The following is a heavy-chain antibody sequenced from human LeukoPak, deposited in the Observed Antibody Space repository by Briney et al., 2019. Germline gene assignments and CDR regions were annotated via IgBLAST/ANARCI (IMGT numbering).Heavy chain of an antibody. Sequence: GESLKISCQASGYTFINYWIGWVRQMPARGLEWMAIIWPRNSDTRYSPSFQGQVIISADKSTSTAYLQWGSLKASDTAMYYCVRVDFYYYYMDVWGKGTTVTVSS. CDR1: GYTFINYW. CDR3: VRVDFYYYYMDV. CDR2: IWPRNSDT. V-gene: IGHV5-51*01. J-gene: IGHJ6*03.